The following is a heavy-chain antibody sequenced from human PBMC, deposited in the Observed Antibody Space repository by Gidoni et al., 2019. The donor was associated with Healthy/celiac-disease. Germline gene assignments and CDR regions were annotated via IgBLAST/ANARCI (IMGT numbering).Heavy chain of an antibody. V-gene: IGHV1-69*01. Sequence: QVQLVQSGAEVKKPGSSVKVSCKASGGPFGSYAISWVRQAPGQGLEWMGGIIPIFGTANYAQKFQGRVTITADESTSTAYMELSSLRSEDTAVYYCARDDAVAGTYYYYMDVWGKGTTVTVSS. CDR2: IIPIFGTA. D-gene: IGHD6-19*01. CDR1: GGPFGSYA. CDR3: ARDDAVAGTYYYYMDV. J-gene: IGHJ6*03.